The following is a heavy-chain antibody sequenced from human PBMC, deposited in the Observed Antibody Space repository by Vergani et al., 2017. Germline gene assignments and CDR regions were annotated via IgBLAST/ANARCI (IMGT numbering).Heavy chain of an antibody. CDR1: GFTFSSYG. V-gene: IGHV3-33*06. CDR2: IWYDGTKR. J-gene: IGHJ1*01. Sequence: QVQLVESGGGVVQPGRSLRLSCAASGFTFSSYGMHWVRQAPGKGLEWVAVIWYDGTKRFYGDSVKGRFTISRDNSQTTVFLQMNSLRADDSAVYYCTKAGQYDSDNFHDSWGQGALVTVAS. D-gene: IGHD3-22*01. CDR3: TKAGQYDSDNFHDS.